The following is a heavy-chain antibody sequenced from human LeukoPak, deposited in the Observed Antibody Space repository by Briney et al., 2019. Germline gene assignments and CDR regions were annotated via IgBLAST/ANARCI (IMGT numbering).Heavy chain of an antibody. V-gene: IGHV1-8*01. CDR2: MNPNSGNT. J-gene: IGHJ4*02. D-gene: IGHD1-26*01. CDR1: GYTFTSYD. CDR3: AGRYSGSYTLHPFDY. Sequence: ASVKVSCKASGYTFTSYDINWVRQATGQGLEWMGWMNPNSGNTGYAQKFQGRVTMTRNTSISTAYMELSSLRSEDTAVYYCAGRYSGSYTLHPFDYWGQGTLVTVSS.